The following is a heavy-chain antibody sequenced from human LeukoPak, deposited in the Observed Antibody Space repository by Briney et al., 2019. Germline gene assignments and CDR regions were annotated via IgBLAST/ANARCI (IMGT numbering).Heavy chain of an antibody. D-gene: IGHD3-10*01. Sequence: PSETLSLTCAVYGGSFSGYYWSWIRQPPGKGLEWIGEINHSGSTNYNPSLKSRVTISVDTSKNQFSLKLSSVTAADTAVYYCARGASGLFFDYWGQGTVVTVSS. V-gene: IGHV4-34*01. J-gene: IGHJ4*02. CDR1: GGSFSGYY. CDR3: ARGASGLFFDY. CDR2: INHSGST.